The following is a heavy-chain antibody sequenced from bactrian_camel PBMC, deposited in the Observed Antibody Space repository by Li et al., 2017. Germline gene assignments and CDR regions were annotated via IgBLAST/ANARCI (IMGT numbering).Heavy chain of an antibody. J-gene: IGHJ4*01. V-gene: IGHV3-2*01. Sequence: HVQLVESGGGSVQPGGSLRLSCAASGATAGRHCMAWFRQVPGKERETVASIRTGYPFTSDYHASVEGRFTISQDNAKNTLSLQMNSLKTEDTAVYYCATAGGYWYLPYNSWGQGTQVTVS. CDR3: ATAGGYWYLPYNS. CDR2: IRTGYPFTS. D-gene: IGHD2*01. CDR1: GATAGRHC.